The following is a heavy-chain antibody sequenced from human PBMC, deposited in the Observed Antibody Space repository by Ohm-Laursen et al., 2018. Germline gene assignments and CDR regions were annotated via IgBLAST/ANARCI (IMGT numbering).Heavy chain of an antibody. CDR1: GYSISSGYY. CDR3: ARHADRYQETHAFDI. V-gene: IGHV4-38-2*01. CDR2: IFHRGST. D-gene: IGHD1-14*01. Sequence: PSETLSLTCAVSGYSISSGYYWGWIRQPPGKRLEWLGSIFHRGSTCYSPSPKSRFTILVDTSKNQFSLKMSSVTAADTAVYYCARHADRYQETHAFDIWGQGTMVTVSS. J-gene: IGHJ3*02.